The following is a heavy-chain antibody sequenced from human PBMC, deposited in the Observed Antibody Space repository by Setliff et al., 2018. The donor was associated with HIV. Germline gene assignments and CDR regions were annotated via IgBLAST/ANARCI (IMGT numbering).Heavy chain of an antibody. Sequence: GASVKVSCKASGYTFTNYAMHWVRQAPGQRLEWMGWINAGNGNTKYSQKFQGRVTITRDTSTNTTYMELNSLRSDDTAVYYCARMLVWGRFDYWGQGTLVTVSS. CDR3: ARMLVWGRFDY. V-gene: IGHV1-3*01. CDR1: GYTFTNYA. J-gene: IGHJ4*02. D-gene: IGHD6-13*01. CDR2: INAGNGNT.